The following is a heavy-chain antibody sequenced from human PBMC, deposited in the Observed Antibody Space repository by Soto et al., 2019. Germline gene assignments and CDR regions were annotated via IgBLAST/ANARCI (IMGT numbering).Heavy chain of an antibody. V-gene: IGHV3-74*01. D-gene: IGHD5-18*01. CDR2: LKSDGSGT. CDR3: AREGLLRGYSYGPRSYYYGMDV. Sequence: GVLRLSCAASGFTFSSYWMHWVRQAPGKGLVWVSRLKSDGSGTTYADSVKGRLTISRDNAKNTLYLQMNSLRAEDTAVYYCAREGLLRGYSYGPRSYYYGMDVWGQGTTVTVSS. J-gene: IGHJ6*02. CDR1: GFTFSSYW.